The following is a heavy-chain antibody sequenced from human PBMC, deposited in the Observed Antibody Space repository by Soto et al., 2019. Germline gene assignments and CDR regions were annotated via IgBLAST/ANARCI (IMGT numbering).Heavy chain of an antibody. D-gene: IGHD3-3*01. J-gene: IGHJ6*02. CDR3: ARDPARVAKGSYGMDV. CDR1: GFTFSSYG. CDR2: IWYDGSNK. Sequence: QVQLVESGGGVVQPGRSLRLSCAASGFTFSSYGMHWVRQAPGKGLEWVAVIWYDGSNKYYADSVKGRFTISRDNSKNTLYLQMNSLRAEDTAVYYCARDPARVAKGSYGMDVWGQGTTVTVSS. V-gene: IGHV3-33*01.